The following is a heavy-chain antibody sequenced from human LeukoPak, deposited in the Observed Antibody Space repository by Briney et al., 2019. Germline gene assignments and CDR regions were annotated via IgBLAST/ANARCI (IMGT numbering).Heavy chain of an antibody. V-gene: IGHV4-34*01. J-gene: IGHJ5*02. D-gene: IGHD2-2*01. CDR3: ASGIVVVPAAMSGGWFDP. CDR1: GGSFSGYY. Sequence: SETLSLTCAVYGGSFSGYYWSWIRQPPGKGLEWIGEINHSGSTNYNPSLKSRVTISVDTSKNQFSLKLSSVTAADTAVYYCASGIVVVPAAMSGGWFDPWGQGTLVTVSS. CDR2: INHSGST.